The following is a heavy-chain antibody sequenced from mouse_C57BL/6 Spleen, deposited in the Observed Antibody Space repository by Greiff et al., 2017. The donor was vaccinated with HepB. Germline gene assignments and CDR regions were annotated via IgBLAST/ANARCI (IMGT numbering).Heavy chain of an antibody. V-gene: IGHV1-80*01. CDR2: IYPGDGDT. Sequence: VQLQQSGAELVKPGASVKISCKASGYAFSSYWMNWVKQRPGKGLEWIGQIYPGDGDTNYNGKFKGKATLTADKSSSTAYMQLSSLTSEDSAVYFCARSGDSSYNYAMDYWGQGTSVTVSS. CDR3: ARSGDSSYNYAMDY. J-gene: IGHJ4*01. CDR1: GYAFSSYW. D-gene: IGHD1-1*01.